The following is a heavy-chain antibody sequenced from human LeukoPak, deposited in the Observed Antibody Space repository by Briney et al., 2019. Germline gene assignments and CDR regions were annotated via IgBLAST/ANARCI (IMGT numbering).Heavy chain of an antibody. CDR1: GGNFNNYG. J-gene: IGHJ6*02. D-gene: IGHD6-13*01. Sequence: ASVKVSCKASGGNFNNYGISWVRQAPGQGLEGMVGIVPIFDTINYAQKFQGRLTTSADRSTGTAYTELSSLTFEDTAIYYSARDWRGAATDVRGGYYYFFGMDVWGQGTTVTVSS. CDR2: IVPIFDTI. CDR3: ARDWRGAATDVRGGYYYFFGMDV. V-gene: IGHV1-69*06.